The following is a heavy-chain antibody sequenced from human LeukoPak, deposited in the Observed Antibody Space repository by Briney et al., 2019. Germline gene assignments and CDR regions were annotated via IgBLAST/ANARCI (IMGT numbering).Heavy chain of an antibody. CDR1: GASITGYY. V-gene: IGHV4-4*07. CDR2: IYTTGST. J-gene: IGHJ4*02. CDR3: ARDNPFKYDYVN. Sequence: PSETLSLTCSVSGASITGYYWSWIRQPAGKELEWIGRIYTTGSTNYSPSLKSRVTISADTSKNQFSLKLSSVTAADTAVYYCARDNPFKYDYVNWGQGTLVTVSS. D-gene: IGHD3-16*01.